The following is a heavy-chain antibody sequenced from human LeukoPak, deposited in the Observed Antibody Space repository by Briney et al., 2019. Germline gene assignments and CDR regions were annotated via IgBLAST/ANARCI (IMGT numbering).Heavy chain of an antibody. CDR3: ARLIPVGYCSSTSCSEAY. CDR2: IYYSGST. Sequence: SETLSLTCTVSGGSISSYYWSWIRQPPGKGLEWIGYIYYSGSTNYNPSLKSRVTISVDTSKNQFSLKLSSVTAADTAVYYRARLIPVGYCSSTSCSEAYWGQGTLVTVSS. D-gene: IGHD2-2*01. J-gene: IGHJ4*02. CDR1: GGSISSYY. V-gene: IGHV4-59*12.